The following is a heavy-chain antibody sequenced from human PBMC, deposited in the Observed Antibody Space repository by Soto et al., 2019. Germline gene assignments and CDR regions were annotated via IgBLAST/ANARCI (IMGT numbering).Heavy chain of an antibody. D-gene: IGHD5-18*01. CDR1: GDTFSNYA. V-gene: IGHV1-69*13. Sequence: SVKVSCKASGDTFSNYAISCVLQSPGQGLDWMGGIIPIFGTANYAQKFQGRVTITADESTSTAYMELSSLRSEDTAVYYCARSEAAMDYFDYWGQGTLVTVSS. J-gene: IGHJ4*02. CDR2: IIPIFGTA. CDR3: ARSEAAMDYFDY.